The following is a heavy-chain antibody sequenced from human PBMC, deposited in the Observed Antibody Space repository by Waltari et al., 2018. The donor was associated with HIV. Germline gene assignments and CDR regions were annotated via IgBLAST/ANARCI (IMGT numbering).Heavy chain of an antibody. Sequence: EVLLAESGGGLIQPGGSLGLSCTASNFSVSAKPVTGLRQAPGGSLEWVAVIYPDDTTHYADSVSGRFTISRAKSRTKVFLLMNSLFVDDTATYFCATGVRYYGPWGQGLGSLFPQ. CDR3: ATGVRYYGP. CDR1: NFSVSAKP. V-gene: IGHV3-53*01. D-gene: IGHD3-22*01. CDR2: IYPDDTT. J-gene: IGHJ5*02.